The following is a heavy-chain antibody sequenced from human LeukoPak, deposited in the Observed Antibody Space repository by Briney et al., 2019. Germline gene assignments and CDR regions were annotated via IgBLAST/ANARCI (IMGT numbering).Heavy chain of an antibody. CDR2: ISAYNGNT. CDR3: ARRLSGSSFDY. V-gene: IGHV1-18*01. J-gene: IGHJ4*02. D-gene: IGHD1-26*01. CDR1: GYTFTRYG. Sequence: ASVKVSCKASGYTFTRYGINWVRQATGQGREGMGWISAYNGNTNYAQKLQGRVTMTTDTSTSTAYMELGSLRSDDTAVYYCARRLSGSSFDYWGQGTLVTVSS.